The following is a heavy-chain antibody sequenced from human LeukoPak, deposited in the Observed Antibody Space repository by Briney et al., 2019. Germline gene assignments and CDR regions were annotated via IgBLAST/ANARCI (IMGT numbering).Heavy chain of an antibody. CDR3: AKEYCSGGSCLNY. D-gene: IGHD2-15*01. Sequence: QPGGSLRLSCAASGFTFSSYGMHWVRQAPGKGLEWVAFIRYDGSNKYYADSVKGRFTISGDNSRNTLYLQMNSLRAEDTAVYYCAKEYCSGGSCLNYWGQGTLVTVSS. V-gene: IGHV3-30*02. J-gene: IGHJ4*02. CDR1: GFTFSSYG. CDR2: IRYDGSNK.